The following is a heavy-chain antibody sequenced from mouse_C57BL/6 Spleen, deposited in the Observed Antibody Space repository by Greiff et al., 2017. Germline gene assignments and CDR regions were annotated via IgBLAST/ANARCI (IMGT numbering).Heavy chain of an antibody. J-gene: IGHJ2*01. CDR1: GYAFSSYW. V-gene: IGHV1-80*01. Sequence: VQLQESGAELVKPGASVKISCKASGYAFSSYWMNWVKQRPGKGLEWIGQIYPGDGDTNYNGKFKGKATLTADKSSSTAYMQLSRLTSEESAVYFCARKGYGSSYVYYFDYWGQGTTLTVSS. D-gene: IGHD1-1*01. CDR2: IYPGDGDT. CDR3: ARKGYGSSYVYYFDY.